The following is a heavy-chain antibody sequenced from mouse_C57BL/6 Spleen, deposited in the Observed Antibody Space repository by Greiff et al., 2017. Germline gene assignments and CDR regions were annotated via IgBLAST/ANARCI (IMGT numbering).Heavy chain of an antibody. J-gene: IGHJ3*01. CDR1: GFTFSDYG. Sequence: EVKLMESGGGLVKPGGSLKLSCAASGFTFSDYGMHWVRQAPEKGLEWVAYISSGSSTIYYADTVKGRFTISRDNAKNTLFLQMTSRRSEDTAMYYCARHYYGSSYAGFAYWGQGTLVTVSA. CDR2: ISSGSSTI. D-gene: IGHD1-1*01. CDR3: ARHYYGSSYAGFAY. V-gene: IGHV5-17*01.